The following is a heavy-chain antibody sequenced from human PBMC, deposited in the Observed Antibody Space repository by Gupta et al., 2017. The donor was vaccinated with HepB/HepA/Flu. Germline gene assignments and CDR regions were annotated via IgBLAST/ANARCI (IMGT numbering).Heavy chain of an antibody. J-gene: IGHJ4*02. CDR3: ANAELN. Sequence: DVQLLESVGDLVQPGGSLRLSCTASGFTFSSFGMTWVRQAPGKGLEWVSSISDSGAFTYYADSVKGRFTISRDKSKNTLYLQMHSLRAEDTALYYCANAELNWGQGTLVTVSS. CDR1: GFTFSSFG. CDR2: ISDSGAFT. D-gene: IGHD1-14*01. V-gene: IGHV3-23*01.